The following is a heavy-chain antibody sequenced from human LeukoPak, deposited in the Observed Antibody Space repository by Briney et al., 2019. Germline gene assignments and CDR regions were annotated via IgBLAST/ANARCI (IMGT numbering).Heavy chain of an antibody. D-gene: IGHD3-3*01. CDR2: IIPIFGTA. V-gene: IGHV1-69*13. J-gene: IGHJ6*02. CDR1: GGTFSSYA. CDR3: AREDVTIFGVVRSGYFYYGMDV. Sequence: SVKVSCKASGGTFSSYAISWVRQAPGQGLEWMGGIIPIFGTANYAQKFQGRVTITADESTSTAYMELSSLRSEDTAVYYCAREDVTIFGVVRSGYFYYGMDVWGQGTTVTVSS.